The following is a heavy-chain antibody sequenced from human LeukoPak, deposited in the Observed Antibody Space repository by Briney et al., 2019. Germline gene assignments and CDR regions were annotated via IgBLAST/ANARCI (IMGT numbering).Heavy chain of an antibody. CDR1: GGSISSGGYY. D-gene: IGHD6-13*01. J-gene: IGHJ3*02. CDR2: IYHSGST. V-gene: IGHV4-30-2*01. Sequence: SQTLSLTCTVSGGSISSGGYYWSWIRQPPGKGLEWIGYIYHSGSTYYNPSLKSRVTISVDRSKNQFSLKLSSVTAADTAVYYCARDLSWYSAYSSSSSAFDIWGQGTMVTVSS. CDR3: ARDLSWYSAYSSSSSAFDI.